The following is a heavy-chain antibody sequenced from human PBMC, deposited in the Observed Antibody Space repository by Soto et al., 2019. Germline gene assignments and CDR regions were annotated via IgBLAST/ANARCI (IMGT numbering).Heavy chain of an antibody. CDR1: GFRFDEYN. CDR2: ITWNGANT. J-gene: IGHJ6*02. D-gene: IGHD3-16*01. CDR3: ARETLSYGSALDV. Sequence: GGSLRLSCAASGFRFDEYNMHWVRQAPGKGLEWLSLITWNGANTYYADSVKGRFTISRDGTTKSVSLQMTSLKREDTGLYYCARETLSYGSALDVWGQGTTVTVSS. V-gene: IGHV3-43*01.